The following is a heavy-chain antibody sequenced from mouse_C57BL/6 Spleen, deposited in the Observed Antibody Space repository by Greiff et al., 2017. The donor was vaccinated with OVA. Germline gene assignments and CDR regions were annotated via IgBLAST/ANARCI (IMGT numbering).Heavy chain of an antibody. CDR3: ARSRGFDY. CDR2: IYPGDGDT. V-gene: IGHV1-82*01. CDR1: GYAFSSSW. J-gene: IGHJ2*01. Sequence: VQLQQSGPELVKPGASVKISCKASGYAFSSSWMNWVKQRPGKGLEWIGRIYPGDGDTNYNGKFKGKATLTADKSSSPAYMQLSSLTSEDSAVYFCARSRGFDYWGQGTTLTVSS.